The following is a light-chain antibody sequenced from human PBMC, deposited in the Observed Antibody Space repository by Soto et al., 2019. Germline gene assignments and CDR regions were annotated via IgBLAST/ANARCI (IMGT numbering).Light chain of an antibody. J-gene: IGLJ7*01. CDR1: SSNIGAGYD. CDR2: DNN. CDR3: QSYDSSLSGSV. V-gene: IGLV1-40*01. Sequence: QSVLTQPPSVSGAPGPRVTISCTGSSSNIGAGYDVHWYQQLPGTAPKLLIYDNNSRPSGVPDRFSGSKSGTSASLAITGLQAEDEADYYCQSYDSSLSGSVFGGGTQLTVL.